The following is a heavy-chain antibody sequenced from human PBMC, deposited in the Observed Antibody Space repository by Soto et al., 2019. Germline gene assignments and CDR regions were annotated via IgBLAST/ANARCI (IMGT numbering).Heavy chain of an antibody. CDR3: ATDNFLIAVAGTRYFDY. CDR2: FDPEDGET. Sequence: ASVKVSCKVSGYTLTELSMHWVRQAPGKGLEWMGGFDPEDGETIYAQKFQGRVTMTEDTSTDTAYMELSSLRSEDTAVYYCATDNFLIAVAGTRYFDYWGQGTLVTVSS. CDR1: GYTLTELS. V-gene: IGHV1-24*01. J-gene: IGHJ4*02. D-gene: IGHD6-19*01.